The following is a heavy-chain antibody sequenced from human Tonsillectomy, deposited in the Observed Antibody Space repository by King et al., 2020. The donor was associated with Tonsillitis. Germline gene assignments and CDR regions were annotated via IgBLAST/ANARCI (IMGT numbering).Heavy chain of an antibody. D-gene: IGHD3-16*01. CDR1: GFTFSGSA. J-gene: IGHJ3*02. CDR2: IRSTVDSYAT. Sequence: VQLVESGGGLVQPGGSLKLSCAASGFTFSGSAMHWVRQASGKGLEWVGHIRSTVDSYATAYAASVKGRFTISRDDSKNTAYLQMNSLKIEDTAVYYCTSSPGGAFDIWGQGTMVTVSS. V-gene: IGHV3-73*02. CDR3: TSSPGGAFDI.